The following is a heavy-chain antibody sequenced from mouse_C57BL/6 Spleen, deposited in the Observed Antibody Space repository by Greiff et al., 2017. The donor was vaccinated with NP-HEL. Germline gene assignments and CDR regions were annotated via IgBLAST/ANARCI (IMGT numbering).Heavy chain of an antibody. CDR1: GFNIKDDY. V-gene: IGHV14-4*01. CDR2: IDPENGDT. Sequence: EVQLQQSGAELVRPGASVKLSCTASGFNIKDDYMHWVKQRPEQGLEWIGWIDPENGDTEYASKFQGKATITADTSSNTAYRQLSSLTSEDTAVYYCTHYGGFAYWGQGTLVTVSA. J-gene: IGHJ3*01. CDR3: THYGGFAY. D-gene: IGHD1-1*02.